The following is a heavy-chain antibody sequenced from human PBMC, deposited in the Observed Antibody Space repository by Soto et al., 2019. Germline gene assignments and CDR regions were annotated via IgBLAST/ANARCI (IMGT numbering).Heavy chain of an antibody. V-gene: IGHV3-53*01. Sequence: GGSLRLSCAASGFTVSSNYMTWVRQAQGKGLEWVSVIHTDGDTYSADSVKARFTISRDNSKNTLFLQLNSLRAEDTAVYYCAREAGSSRYYFGLDVWGQGTTVTVSS. CDR2: IHTDGDT. J-gene: IGHJ6*02. D-gene: IGHD3-10*01. CDR1: GFTVSSNY. CDR3: AREAGSSRYYFGLDV.